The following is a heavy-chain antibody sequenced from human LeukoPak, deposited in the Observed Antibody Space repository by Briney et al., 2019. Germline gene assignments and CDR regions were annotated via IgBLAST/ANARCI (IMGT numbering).Heavy chain of an antibody. CDR3: TTDYGSGSYRYFNY. CDR2: IKSKADGGTT. D-gene: IGHD3-10*01. Sequence: GGSLRLSCAASGFTFSNAWMSWVRQTPGKGLEWVGRIKSKADGGTTDYVAPVKGRFTISRDDSKNTLYLQMNSLKSEDTAVYYCTTDYGSGSYRYFNYWGQGTLVTVSS. V-gene: IGHV3-15*01. J-gene: IGHJ4*02. CDR1: GFTFSNAW.